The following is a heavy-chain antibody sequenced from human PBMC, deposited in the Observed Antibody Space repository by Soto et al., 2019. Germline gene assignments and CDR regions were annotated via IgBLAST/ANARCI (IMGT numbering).Heavy chain of an antibody. CDR2: IWYDGSNK. D-gene: IGHD6-19*01. CDR1: GFTFSSYG. J-gene: IGHJ4*02. CDR3: AREYRSGWYAPFDY. V-gene: IGHV3-33*01. Sequence: PGGSLRLSWAASGFTFSSYGMHWVRQAPGKGLEWVAVIWYDGSNKYYADSVKGRFTISRDNSKNTLYLQLNSLRAQATAVYYCAREYRSGWYAPFDYWGQGTLVTVSS.